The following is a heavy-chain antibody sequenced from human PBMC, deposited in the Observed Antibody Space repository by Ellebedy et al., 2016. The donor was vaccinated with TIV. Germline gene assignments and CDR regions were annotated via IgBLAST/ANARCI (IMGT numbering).Heavy chain of an antibody. D-gene: IGHD2-21*01. J-gene: IGHJ4*02. CDR2: IYWDDDK. V-gene: IGHV2-5*02. CDR1: GFSLRNNGVG. Sequence: SGPTLVXPTPTLTLTCTFSGFSLRNNGVGVGWIRQPPGKALEWLALIYWDDDKLYNPSLMSRLTITKDTSKNQVVLTMTNMDPVDTATYYCAHRRGAPGYYDYWGQGTLFTVSS. CDR3: AHRRGAPGYYDY.